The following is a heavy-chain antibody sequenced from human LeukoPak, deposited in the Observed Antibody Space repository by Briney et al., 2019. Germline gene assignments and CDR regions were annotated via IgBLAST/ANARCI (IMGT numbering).Heavy chain of an antibody. D-gene: IGHD3-10*01. CDR2: IIPIFGTA. V-gene: IGHV1-69*13. CDR1: GGTFSSYA. Sequence: SVKVSCKASGGTFSSYAISWVRQAPGQGLEWMGGIIPIFGTANYAQKFQGGVTITADESTSTAYMELSSLRSEDTAVYYCASSKAVGSRFDYRGQGTLVTVSS. J-gene: IGHJ4*02. CDR3: ASSKAVGSRFDY.